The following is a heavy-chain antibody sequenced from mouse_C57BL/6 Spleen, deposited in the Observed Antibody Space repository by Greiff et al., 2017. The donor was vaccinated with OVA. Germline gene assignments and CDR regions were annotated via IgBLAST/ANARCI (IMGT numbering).Heavy chain of an antibody. CDR3: ARSNYYGSSSPDY. D-gene: IGHD1-1*01. J-gene: IGHJ2*01. CDR2: INPNNGGT. Sequence: EVQLQQSGPELVKPGASVKISCKASGYTFTDYYMNWVKQSHGKSLEWIGDINPNNGGTSYNQKFKGKATLTVDKSSSTAYMELRSLTSEDSAVYYCARSNYYGSSSPDYWGQGTTLTVSS. CDR1: GYTFTDYY. V-gene: IGHV1-26*01.